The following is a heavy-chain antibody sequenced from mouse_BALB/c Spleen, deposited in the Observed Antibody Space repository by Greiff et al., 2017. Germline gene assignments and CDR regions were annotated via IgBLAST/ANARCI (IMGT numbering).Heavy chain of an antibody. V-gene: IGHV5-17*02. CDR2: ISSGSSTI. Sequence: EVQRVESGGGLVQPGGSRKLSCAASGFTFSSFGMHWVRQAPEKGLEWVAYISSGSSTIYYADTVKGRFTISRDNPKNTLFLQMTSLRSEDTAMYYCARFYYDYDDAMDYWGQGTSVTVSS. CDR1: GFTFSSFG. D-gene: IGHD2-4*01. J-gene: IGHJ4*01. CDR3: ARFYYDYDDAMDY.